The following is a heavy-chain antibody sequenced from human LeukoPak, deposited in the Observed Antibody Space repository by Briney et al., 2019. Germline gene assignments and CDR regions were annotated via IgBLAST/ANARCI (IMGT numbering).Heavy chain of an antibody. CDR2: IKEDGGET. CDR3: ARRKEVQTTFDY. D-gene: IGHD4/OR15-4a*01. CDR1: GFSFSSYE. J-gene: IGHJ4*02. V-gene: IGHV3-7*01. Sequence: GGSLRLSCAASGFSFSSYEMNWVRQAPGKGLEWVANIKEDGGETYYVDSVKGRFTISRDNAKNSLDLQMNSLRDEDTAVYYCARRKEVQTTFDYWGQGTLVTVSS.